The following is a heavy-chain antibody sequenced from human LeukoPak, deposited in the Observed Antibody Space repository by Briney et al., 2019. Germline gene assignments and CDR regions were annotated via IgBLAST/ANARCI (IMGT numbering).Heavy chain of an antibody. J-gene: IGHJ4*02. CDR3: ARSEDYDILTGYAADFDY. CDR1: GFTFRSYS. Sequence: GGSLRPSCAASGFTFRSYSMNRVRKAPGKGLEWDSSTSSSSSYIYYADSVKGRFTISRDNAKNSLYLQMNSLRAEDTAVYYCARSEDYDILTGYAADFDYWGQGTLVTVSS. V-gene: IGHV3-21*01. D-gene: IGHD3-9*01. CDR2: TSSSSSYI.